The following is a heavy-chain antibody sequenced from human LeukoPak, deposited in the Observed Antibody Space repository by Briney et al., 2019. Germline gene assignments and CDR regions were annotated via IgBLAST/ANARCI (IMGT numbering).Heavy chain of an antibody. CDR3: ARQGPAVAGTVVPHNWFDP. J-gene: IGHJ5*02. CDR1: GGSISSYY. V-gene: IGHV4-59*04. Sequence: SETLSLTCTVSGGSISSYYWSWLRQPPGKGLEWIGYIYYSGSTYYNPSLKSRVTISVDTSKNQFSLKLSSVTAADTAVYYCARQGPAVAGTVVPHNWFDPWGQGTLVTVSS. CDR2: IYYSGST. D-gene: IGHD6-19*01.